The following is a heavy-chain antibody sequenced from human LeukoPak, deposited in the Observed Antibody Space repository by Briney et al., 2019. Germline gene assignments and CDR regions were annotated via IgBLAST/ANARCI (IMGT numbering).Heavy chain of an antibody. D-gene: IGHD3-10*01. Sequence: SETLSLTCTVSGYSISSGYYWGWIRQPPGKGLEWIGTIRHSGTTYYNPSLKSRVTISIDSSKTLFSLKLTSVTAADTAVVYCARAEGEIYYRSGSNNWFDPWGQGTLVTVSS. CDR1: GYSISSGYY. CDR2: IRHSGTT. CDR3: ARAEGEIYYRSGSNNWFDP. J-gene: IGHJ5*02. V-gene: IGHV4-38-2*02.